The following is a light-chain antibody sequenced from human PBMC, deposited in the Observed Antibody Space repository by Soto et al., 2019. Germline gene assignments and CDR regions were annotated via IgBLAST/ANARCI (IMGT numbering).Light chain of an antibody. CDR3: QQYNSYSWT. CDR2: KAS. V-gene: IGKV1-5*03. CDR1: QGISSW. J-gene: IGKJ1*01. Sequence: DFQMTQSPSTLSASVGDRVTITCRASQGISSWLAWYQQKPGKAPKLLIYKASSLESGVPSRFSGSGSGTEVTLTISSLQPDDFATYYCQQYNSYSWTFGQGTKVEIK.